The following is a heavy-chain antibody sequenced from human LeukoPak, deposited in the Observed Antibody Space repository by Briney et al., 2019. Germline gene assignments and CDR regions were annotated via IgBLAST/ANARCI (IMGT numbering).Heavy chain of an antibody. CDR1: GGTFSSYA. J-gene: IGHJ4*02. CDR2: IIPIFGTA. V-gene: IGHV1-69*13. CDR3: ANHGEYSGSYYDY. D-gene: IGHD1-26*01. Sequence: ASVKVSCKASGGTFSSYAISWVRQAPGQGLEWMGGIIPIFGTANYAQKFQGRVTITADESTSTAYMELSSLRSEDTAVYYCANHGEYSGSYYDYWGQGTLVTVSS.